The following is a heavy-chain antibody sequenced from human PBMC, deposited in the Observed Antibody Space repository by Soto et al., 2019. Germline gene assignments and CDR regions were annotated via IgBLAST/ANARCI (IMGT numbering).Heavy chain of an antibody. CDR3: AGFGVGDRDDK. D-gene: IGHD2-8*01. CDR2: ISHSETT. Sequence: NPSETLSLTCSVSGAYITSGDYHWTWIRQAPGKGLEWIGYISHSETTYYSPALKNRILISSDFSMNQFSLRLNSVTAADTAVYFCAGFGVGDRDDKWGQGTLVTVSS. CDR1: GAYITSGDYH. V-gene: IGHV4-30-4*01. J-gene: IGHJ4*02.